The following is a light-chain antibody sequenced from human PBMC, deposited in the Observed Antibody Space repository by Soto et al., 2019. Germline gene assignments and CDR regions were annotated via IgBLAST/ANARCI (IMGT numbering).Light chain of an antibody. J-gene: IGKJ4*01. CDR3: QQSYSTPLT. V-gene: IGKV1-39*01. CDR2: AAS. Sequence: DIQMTQSPSSLSASVGDRVTITCRASQSISSYLNWYQQKPGKAPKLLIYAASSLQSGVPSRFSGSGSGTDFTLTISSLQPEDFANYYYQQSYSTPLTFGGGNKVELK. CDR1: QSISSY.